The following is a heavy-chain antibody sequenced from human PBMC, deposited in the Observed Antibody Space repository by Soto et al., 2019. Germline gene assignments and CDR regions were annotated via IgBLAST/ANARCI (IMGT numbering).Heavy chain of an antibody. J-gene: IGHJ4*01. Sequence: GGSLRLSCAAPAFNFSNYGMHWVRQAPGKGLEWVAYITYDGSNEFYADSVKGRFTISRDNSKNALFLQMNSLRPEDTAVYYYRAVPINSDKTPFRDYWGHGALVTVSS. CDR1: AFNFSNYG. D-gene: IGHD6-19*01. CDR3: RAVPINSDKTPFRDY. CDR2: ITYDGSNE. V-gene: IGHV3-30*03.